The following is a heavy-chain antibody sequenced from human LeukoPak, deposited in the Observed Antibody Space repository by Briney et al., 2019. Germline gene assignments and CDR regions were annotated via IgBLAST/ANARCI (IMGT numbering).Heavy chain of an antibody. CDR3: AKDVGIAAAGSTH. CDR1: GFTFSSYG. CDR2: ISYDGSNK. J-gene: IGHJ4*02. D-gene: IGHD6-13*01. Sequence: GGSLRLSCAASGFTFSSYGMHWVRQAPGKGLEWVAVISYDGSNKYYADSVKGRFTISRDNSKNTLYLQMNSLRAEDAAVYYCAKDVGIAAAGSTHWGQGTLVTVSS. V-gene: IGHV3-30*18.